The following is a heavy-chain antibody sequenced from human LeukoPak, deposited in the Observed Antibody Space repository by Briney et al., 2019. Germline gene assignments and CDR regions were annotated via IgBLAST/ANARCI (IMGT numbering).Heavy chain of an antibody. CDR1: GFTFSSYE. V-gene: IGHV3-48*03. Sequence: GGSLRLSCGASGFTFSSYEMNWVRQAPGKGLEWVSYISSSGSTIYYADSVKGRFTISRDNAKNSLYLQMNSLRAEDTAVYYCARDGPYYYDSSGAFDIWGQGTMVTVSS. J-gene: IGHJ3*02. CDR3: ARDGPYYYDSSGAFDI. CDR2: ISSSGSTI. D-gene: IGHD3-22*01.